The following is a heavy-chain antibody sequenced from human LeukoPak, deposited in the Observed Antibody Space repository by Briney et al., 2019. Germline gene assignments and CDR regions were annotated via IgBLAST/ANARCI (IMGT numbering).Heavy chain of an antibody. D-gene: IGHD4-17*01. CDR2: IYYSGST. CDR1: GGSISSGGYY. CDR3: ARNTVTTDAFDI. J-gene: IGHJ3*02. V-gene: IGHV4-31*03. Sequence: SETLSLTCTVSGGSISSGGYYWSWICQHPGKGLEWIGYIYYSGSTYYNPSLKSRVTIPVDTSKNQFSLKLSSVTAADTAVYYCARNTVTTDAFDIWGQGTMVTVSS.